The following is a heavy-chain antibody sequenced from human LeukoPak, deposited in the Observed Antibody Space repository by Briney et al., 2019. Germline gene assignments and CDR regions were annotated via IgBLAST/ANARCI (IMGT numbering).Heavy chain of an antibody. V-gene: IGHV1-2*02. J-gene: IGHJ4*02. D-gene: IGHD6-13*01. CDR3: ARTGYSSTYRFTGDY. CDR1: GYTFTVYY. CDR2: INPNSGGT. Sequence: AASVKVSCKASGYTFTVYYMHWVRQAPGQGLEWMGWINPNSGGTKYAQKFQGRVTMTRDTSISTAYMELSRLRSDDTAVYYCARTGYSSTYRFTGDYWGQGTLVTVSS.